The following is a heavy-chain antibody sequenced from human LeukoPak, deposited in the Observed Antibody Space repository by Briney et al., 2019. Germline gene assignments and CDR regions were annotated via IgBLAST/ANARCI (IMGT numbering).Heavy chain of an antibody. D-gene: IGHD4-11*01. J-gene: IGHJ4*02. Sequence: ASVKVSCKASGYTFTSYGISWVRQAPGKGLEWVANIKEDGSEKYYVDSVKGRFTISRDNAKNSLYLQMNSLRAEDTAVYYCTRDSDYSNYDWGQGTLVTVSS. V-gene: IGHV3-7*01. CDR1: GYTFTSYG. CDR2: IKEDGSEK. CDR3: TRDSDYSNYD.